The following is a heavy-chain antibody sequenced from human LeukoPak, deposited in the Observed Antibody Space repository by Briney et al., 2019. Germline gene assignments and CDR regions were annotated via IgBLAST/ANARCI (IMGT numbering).Heavy chain of an antibody. Sequence: PGGSLRLSCAASGFTVSSNYMSWVRQAPGKGLEWVSVIYSGGSTYYADSVKGRFTISRDNSKNTLYLQMNSLRAEDTAVYYCASVLPAARLNNWFDPWGQGTLVTVSS. CDR2: IYSGGST. V-gene: IGHV3-66*02. CDR1: GFTVSSNY. D-gene: IGHD6-6*01. J-gene: IGHJ5*02. CDR3: ASVLPAARLNNWFDP.